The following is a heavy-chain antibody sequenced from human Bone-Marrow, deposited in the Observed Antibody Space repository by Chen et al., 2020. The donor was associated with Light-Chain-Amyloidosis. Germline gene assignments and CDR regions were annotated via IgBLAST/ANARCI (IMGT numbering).Heavy chain of an antibody. CDR1: GFTFSTYW. CDR3: AKAGSYRFDS. CDR2: MNSAGSGT. V-gene: IGHV3-74*01. D-gene: IGHD1-26*01. Sequence: EVQLVESGGDVVQPGGSLRLSCAASGFTFSTYWMHWVRQAPGKGLVWVARMNSAGSGTSYADSVKGRFIISRDNAKNTLYLQMNSLRPEDTAVYYCAKAGSYRFDSWGQGTLVTVSS. J-gene: IGHJ4*02.